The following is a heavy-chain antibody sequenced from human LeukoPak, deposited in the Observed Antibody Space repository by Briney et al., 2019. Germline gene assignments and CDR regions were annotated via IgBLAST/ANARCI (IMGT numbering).Heavy chain of an antibody. Sequence: GASVKVSCKASGYTFTGYYMHWVRQAPGQGLEWMGWINPNSGGTNYAQKFQGRVTMTRDTSISTAYMELSRLRSDDTAVYYCASTQIAAAGTSDYWGQGTLVTVSS. D-gene: IGHD6-13*01. V-gene: IGHV1-2*02. J-gene: IGHJ4*02. CDR1: GYTFTGYY. CDR2: INPNSGGT. CDR3: ASTQIAAAGTSDY.